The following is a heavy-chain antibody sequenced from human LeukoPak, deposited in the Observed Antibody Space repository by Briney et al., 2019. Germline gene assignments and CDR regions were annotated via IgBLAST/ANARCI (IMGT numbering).Heavy chain of an antibody. Sequence: SETLSLTCTVSGVSISSYYWSWIRQPPGKGLEWIGYIYYSGSTNYNPSLKSRVTISVDTSKNQFSLKLSSVTAADTAVYYCAREGYYGSGTNWFDPWGQGTLVTVSS. D-gene: IGHD3-10*01. J-gene: IGHJ5*02. V-gene: IGHV4-59*01. CDR1: GVSISSYY. CDR3: AREGYYGSGTNWFDP. CDR2: IYYSGST.